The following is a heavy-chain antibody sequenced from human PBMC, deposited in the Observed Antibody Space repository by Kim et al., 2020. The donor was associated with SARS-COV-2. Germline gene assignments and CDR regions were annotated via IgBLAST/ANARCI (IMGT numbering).Heavy chain of an antibody. Sequence: GGSLRLSCAASGFTFSGSAVHWVRQASGKGLEWVGRIKRKGNAYATAYAASVKGRFTISRDDSENMAYLQMNSLTTEDTAVYYCTNGYCSSTACYPKFDPWGQGTLVTVSS. J-gene: IGHJ5*02. CDR1: GFTFSGSA. D-gene: IGHD2-2*01. V-gene: IGHV3-73*01. CDR3: TNGYCSSTACYPKFDP. CDR2: IKRKGNAYAT.